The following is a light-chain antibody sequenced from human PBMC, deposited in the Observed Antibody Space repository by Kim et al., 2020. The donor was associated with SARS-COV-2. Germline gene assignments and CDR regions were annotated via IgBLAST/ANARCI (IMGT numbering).Light chain of an antibody. J-gene: IGLJ2*01. V-gene: IGLV3-19*01. CDR3: NSRDSSGNHVV. Sequence: SYELTQDPAVSVALGQTVRITCQGDSLRSYYASWYQQKPGQAPVLVIYGKNNRPSGIPDRFSGSSSGNTASLTITGAQAEVAADYYCNSRDSSGNHVVFG. CDR2: GKN. CDR1: SLRSYY.